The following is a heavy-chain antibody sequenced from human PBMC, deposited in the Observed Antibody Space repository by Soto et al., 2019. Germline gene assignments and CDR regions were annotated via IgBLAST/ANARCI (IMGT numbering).Heavy chain of an antibody. D-gene: IGHD6-13*01. V-gene: IGHV3-48*01. CDR3: ARGIGAAGPKLDY. J-gene: IGHJ4*02. Sequence: EVQLVESGGGLVQPGGSLRLSCAASGFTFSSYSMNWVRQAPGKGLEWVSYISSATTTIYYADSVKGRFTISRDNAKNSLCLQMNSLRAYDTGGYYCARGIGAAGPKLDYWGQGTLVTVSS. CDR2: ISSATTTI. CDR1: GFTFSSYS.